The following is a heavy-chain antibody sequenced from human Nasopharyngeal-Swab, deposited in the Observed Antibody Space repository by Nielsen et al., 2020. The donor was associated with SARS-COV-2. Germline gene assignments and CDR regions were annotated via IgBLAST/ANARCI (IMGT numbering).Heavy chain of an antibody. V-gene: IGHV1-46*01. D-gene: IGHD6-19*01. CDR2: INPSGGST. Sequence: ASVKVSCKASGYTFTSYYMHWVRQAPGQGLEWMGIINPSGGSTSYAQKFQGRVTMTRDTSTSTVYMELSSLRSEDTAVYYCARDLLSEYRSGWYYYYGMDVWGQGTTVTVSS. CDR1: GYTFTSYY. CDR3: ARDLLSEYRSGWYYYYGMDV. J-gene: IGHJ6*02.